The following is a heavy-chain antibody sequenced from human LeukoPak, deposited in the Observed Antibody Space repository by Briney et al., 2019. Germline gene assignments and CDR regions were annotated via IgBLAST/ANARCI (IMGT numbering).Heavy chain of an antibody. V-gene: IGHV1-69*13. CDR2: IIPIFGTA. CDR3: ARSRRWLQGIDY. D-gene: IGHD5-24*01. J-gene: IGHJ4*02. Sequence: ASVKVSCKASGYTFTSYGISWVRQAPGQGLEWMGGIIPIFGTANYAQKFQGRVTITADESTSTAYMELSSLRSEDTAVYYCARSRRWLQGIDYWGQGTLVTVSS. CDR1: GYTFTSYG.